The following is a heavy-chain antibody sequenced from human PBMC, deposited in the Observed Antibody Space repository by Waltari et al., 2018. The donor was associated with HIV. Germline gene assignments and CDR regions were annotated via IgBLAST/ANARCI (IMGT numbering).Heavy chain of an antibody. Sequence: QVQLQQWGARLLKASETLSLTCAAYGYSITDTYWNWSRQSPEKGLECLAEVHYSRHNGYSASVMTRASIAINTAKNEFALALRSETPAESGLYCWVRESRKRLRQGGINWFDPWGQGTAVTV. D-gene: IGHD2-21*01. J-gene: IGHJ5*02. CDR3: VRESRKRLRQGGINWFDP. CDR2: VHYSRHN. V-gene: IGHV4-34*01. CDR1: GYSITDTY.